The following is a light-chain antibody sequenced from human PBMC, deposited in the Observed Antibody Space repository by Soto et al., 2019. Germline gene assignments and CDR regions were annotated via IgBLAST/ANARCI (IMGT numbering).Light chain of an antibody. J-gene: IGKJ1*01. CDR3: QQYGSLSWP. CDR2: GAS. CDR1: QNVDSNY. Sequence: DIVLTQSPGTLSLSPGERATLSCRASQNVDSNYLAWYQQKPGQAPRILIFGASGSATVIPDRFSGSGSVTDYTLTISRLEPEDFEVYYCQQYGSLSWPFGQVTKVEVK. V-gene: IGKV3-20*01.